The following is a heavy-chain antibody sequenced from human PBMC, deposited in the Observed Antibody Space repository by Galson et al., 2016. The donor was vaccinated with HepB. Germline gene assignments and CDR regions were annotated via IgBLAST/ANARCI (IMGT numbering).Heavy chain of an antibody. V-gene: IGHV5-51*01. J-gene: IGHJ4*02. Sequence: QSGAEVKKPGESLKISCQASGYSLSNYWIGWVRQLPGEGLEWMGLIRPGVSTTYYRPSLQGQVTISADKSLFTAYLQWSNLRASDSGLYYCASATDGNFFFDYWAQGTLVTVSS. CDR2: IRPGVSTT. CDR1: GYSLSNYW. D-gene: IGHD5-24*01. CDR3: ASATDGNFFFDY.